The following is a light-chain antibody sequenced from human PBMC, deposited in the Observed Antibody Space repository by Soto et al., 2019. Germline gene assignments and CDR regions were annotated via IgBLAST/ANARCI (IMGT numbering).Light chain of an antibody. V-gene: IGKV3-20*01. CDR3: QQYGSSPFT. CDR2: AAS. Sequence: IVLTQSPGTRSLSPGERATLSCRASQSFSSDYLAWYPQKPGQAPRLLLYAASTRATGIPDRFGGSGSGTAFTLTISRLEPEDFAVYSCQQYGSSPFTFAGGTKVDIK. J-gene: IGKJ4*01. CDR1: QSFSSDY.